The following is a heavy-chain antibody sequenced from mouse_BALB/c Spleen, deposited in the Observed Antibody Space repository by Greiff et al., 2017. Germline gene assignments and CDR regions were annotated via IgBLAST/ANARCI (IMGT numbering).Heavy chain of an antibody. CDR3: ARFVTTVVATDY. V-gene: IGHV1-4*02. CDR2: INPSTGYT. Sequence: VQLQQSAAELARPGASVKMSCKASGYTFTSYWMHWVKQRPGQGLEWIGYINPSTGYTEYNQKFKDKATLTADKSSSTAYMQLSSLTSEDSAVYYCARFVTTVVATDYWGQGTTLTVSS. J-gene: IGHJ2*01. CDR1: GYTFTSYW. D-gene: IGHD1-1*01.